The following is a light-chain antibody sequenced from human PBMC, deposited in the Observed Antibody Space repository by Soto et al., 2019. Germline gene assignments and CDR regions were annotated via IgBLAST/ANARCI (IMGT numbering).Light chain of an antibody. CDR3: QQYATSPS. CDR2: SAT. CDR1: ESVIGRQ. V-gene: IGKV3-20*01. Sequence: IFWPQSPGTLSVSPGERATLSFRASESVIGRQLAWYQQKPGQAPRLIMYSATNRATGIPDRFGGSVSGTDFTLTISSLEPEDFAVFYCQQYATSPSFGQGTRLAIK. J-gene: IGKJ5*01.